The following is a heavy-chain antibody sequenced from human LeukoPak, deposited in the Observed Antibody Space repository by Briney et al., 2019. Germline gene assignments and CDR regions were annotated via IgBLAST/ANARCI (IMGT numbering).Heavy chain of an antibody. CDR1: GFTFDGYG. Sequence: PGGSLRLSCAASGFTFDGYGMSWVRQAPGKGLEWVSGINWNGGSTGYADSVKGRFTISRDNSKNTLYLQMNSLRAEDTAVYYCAKSYGDYDWFDPWGQGTLLIVSS. J-gene: IGHJ5*02. D-gene: IGHD4-17*01. CDR2: INWNGGST. CDR3: AKSYGDYDWFDP. V-gene: IGHV3-20*04.